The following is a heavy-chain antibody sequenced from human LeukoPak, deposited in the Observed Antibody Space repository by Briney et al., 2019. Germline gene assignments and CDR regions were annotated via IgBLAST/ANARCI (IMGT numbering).Heavy chain of an antibody. D-gene: IGHD3-3*01. V-gene: IGHV3-23*01. CDR2: ITSSGGST. Sequence: GGSLRLSCAGSGFTFSSYAMSWVRQAPGKGLEWVSAITSSGGSTYYADSVKGRLTISRDNSKSTLYLQMNSLRAEDKAVYYCTRDCPTVRVVSIFDYWGQGTLVSVSS. CDR1: GFTFSSYA. CDR3: TRDCPTVRVVSIFDY. J-gene: IGHJ4*02.